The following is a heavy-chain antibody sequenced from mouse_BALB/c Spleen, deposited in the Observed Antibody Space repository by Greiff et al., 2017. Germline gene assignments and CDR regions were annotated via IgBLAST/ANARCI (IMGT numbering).Heavy chain of an antibody. Sequence: EVKLVESGGGLVQPGGSLKLSCAASGFTFSSYTMSWVRQTPEKRLEWVAYISNGGGSTYYPDTVKGRFTISRDNAKNTLYLQMSSLKSEDTAMYYCARHDGSSYYAMDYWGQGTSVTVSS. D-gene: IGHD1-1*01. CDR3: ARHDGSSYYAMDY. CDR2: ISNGGGST. J-gene: IGHJ4*01. V-gene: IGHV5-12-2*01. CDR1: GFTFSSYT.